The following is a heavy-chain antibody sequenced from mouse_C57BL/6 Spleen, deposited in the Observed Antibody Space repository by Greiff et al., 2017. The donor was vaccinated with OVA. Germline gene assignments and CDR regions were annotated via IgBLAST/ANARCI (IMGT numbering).Heavy chain of an antibody. V-gene: IGHV1-15*01. J-gene: IGHJ4*01. Sequence: VHLVESGAELVRPGASVTLSCKASGYTFTDYEMHWVKQTPVHGLEWIGAIDPETGGTAYNQKFKGKAILTADKSSSTAYMELRSLTSEDSAVYYCTRGGDSSGYYAMDYWGQGTSVTVSS. CDR1: GYTFTDYE. CDR3: TRGGDSSGYYAMDY. CDR2: IDPETGGT. D-gene: IGHD3-2*02.